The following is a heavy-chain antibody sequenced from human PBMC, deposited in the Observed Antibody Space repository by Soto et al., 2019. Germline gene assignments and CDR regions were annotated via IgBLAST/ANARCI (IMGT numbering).Heavy chain of an antibody. CDR2: MSYDGSDT. Sequence: PGGSLRLSCVGSGFIFSNNGMHWVRQTPGKGLEWVAFMSYDGSDTFYADSVKGRFSISRDNSKNTLFLHMSKLRTEDTAMYYCTIVRVADSVLDHWGQGTLVTVSS. D-gene: IGHD3-10*02. J-gene: IGHJ5*02. V-gene: IGHV3-30*02. CDR1: GFIFSNNG. CDR3: TIVRVADSVLDH.